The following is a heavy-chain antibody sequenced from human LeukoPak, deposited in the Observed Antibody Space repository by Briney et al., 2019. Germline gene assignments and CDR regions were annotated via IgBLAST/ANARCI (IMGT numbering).Heavy chain of an antibody. Sequence: PGGSLRLSCAASGFTFSTYWMTWVRQAPGKGLEWVASISSDGSGKYYMDSVKGRFTISRDNAKNSLFLQMNSLRAEDTAAHYCGRVRPGDADYWGQGTLVTVSS. D-gene: IGHD1-26*01. J-gene: IGHJ4*02. CDR2: ISSDGSGK. CDR1: GFTFSTYW. CDR3: GRVRPGDADY. V-gene: IGHV3-7*01.